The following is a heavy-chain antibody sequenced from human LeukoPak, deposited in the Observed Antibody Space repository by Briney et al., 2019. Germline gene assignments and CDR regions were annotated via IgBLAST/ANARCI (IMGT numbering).Heavy chain of an antibody. Sequence: SQTLSLTCTVSGDSVSRGDYYWSWIRQPPGKGLEWIVYINFSGSTSYNPSLKSRVTISVDTSKNQFSLKLSSVTAADTAVYYCARAPLGFCSGGTCKRYFDYWGQGTLVTVSS. CDR1: GDSVSRGDYY. V-gene: IGHV4-30-4*01. CDR2: INFSGST. D-gene: IGHD2-15*01. CDR3: ARAPLGFCSGGTCKRYFDY. J-gene: IGHJ4*02.